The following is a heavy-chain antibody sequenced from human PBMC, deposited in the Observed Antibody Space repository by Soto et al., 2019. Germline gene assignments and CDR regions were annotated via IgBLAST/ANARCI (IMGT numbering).Heavy chain of an antibody. CDR1: GYTFTTYW. Sequence: PGESLKISCKGSGYTFTTYWINWVRQMPGKGLEWMGRIDPTDSYTNYSPSFQGHVTISADKSISTAYLQWTSLKASDTAIYYCARDWGNSPLDYWGQGTLVTVSS. J-gene: IGHJ4*02. D-gene: IGHD3-16*01. V-gene: IGHV5-10-1*01. CDR3: ARDWGNSPLDY. CDR2: IDPTDSYT.